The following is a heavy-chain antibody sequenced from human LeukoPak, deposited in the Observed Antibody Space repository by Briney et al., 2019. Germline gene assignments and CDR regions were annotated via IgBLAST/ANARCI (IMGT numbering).Heavy chain of an antibody. J-gene: IGHJ4*02. CDR3: ASVLGGSWYDEGGAFDY. CDR2: ISAYNGNT. V-gene: IGHV1-18*03. Sequence: ASVKVSCKASGYTFTSYGISWVRQAPGQGLEWMGWISAYNGNTNYAQKLQGRVTMTTDTSTSTAYMELRSLRSDDMAVYYCASVLGGSWYDEGGAFDYWGQGTLVTVSS. CDR1: GYTFTSYG. D-gene: IGHD6-13*01.